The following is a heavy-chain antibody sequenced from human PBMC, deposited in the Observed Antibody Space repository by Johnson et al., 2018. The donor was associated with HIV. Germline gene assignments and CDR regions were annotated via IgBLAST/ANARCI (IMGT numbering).Heavy chain of an antibody. Sequence: VQLVESGGGLVQPGGSLSLSCAASGFTFSRYCMSWVRQAPGKGLEWVANITQDGREKYYVASVTGRFTISRDNAKNSLYLQMNSLRAEDTAVYYCPGGWYNLSAFDIWGQGTMVTVSS. D-gene: IGHD6-19*01. J-gene: IGHJ3*02. CDR1: GFTFSRYC. V-gene: IGHV3-7*01. CDR3: PGGWYNLSAFDI. CDR2: ITQDGREK.